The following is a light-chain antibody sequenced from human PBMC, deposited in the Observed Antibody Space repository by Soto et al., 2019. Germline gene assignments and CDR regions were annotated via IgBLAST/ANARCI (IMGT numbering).Light chain of an antibody. V-gene: IGKV3-20*01. J-gene: IGKJ1*01. CDR1: QSVSSAY. CDR3: QQYGSSSTWT. Sequence: EIVLTQSPGTLSLSPGERATLSCRASQSVSSAYLAWYQHKPGQPPTLLIYAASSRVTGIPDRFSGSGSGTDFTLTISRLEPEYFAVYYCQQYGSSSTWTFGKGTKVEIK. CDR2: AAS.